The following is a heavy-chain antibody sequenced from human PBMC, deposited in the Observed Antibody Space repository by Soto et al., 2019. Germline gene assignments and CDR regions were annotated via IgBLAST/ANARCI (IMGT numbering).Heavy chain of an antibody. CDR2: VSSGGSRK. J-gene: IGHJ4*02. D-gene: IGHD5-18*01. CDR1: GFTFSAYG. Sequence: QVQLVESGGGVAQPGTSLTLSCAASGFTFSAYGMHWVRQAPGKGLEWVAVVSSGGSRKLYAGSVRGRFTISRDNSKNTLHLQMNSRRYDDTAMYYCAKVSVGYGDPNLGRAEAYWGQGARVTVSS. CDR3: AKVSVGYGDPNLGRAEAY. V-gene: IGHV3-30*18.